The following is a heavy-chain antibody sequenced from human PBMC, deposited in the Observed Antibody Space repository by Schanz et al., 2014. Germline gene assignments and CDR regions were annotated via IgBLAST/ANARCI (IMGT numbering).Heavy chain of an antibody. D-gene: IGHD6-13*01. V-gene: IGHV1-69*04. CDR3: ARDGVDAAAGGNY. J-gene: IGHJ4*02. Sequence: QVQLVQSGAEVKKPGSSVKVSCKASGGTFSSYAISWVRQAPGQGLEWMGRIIPILGIATYAQKFQGRLTITADKSTSTAYMELSSLRSEDTAMYYCARDGVDAAAGGNYWGQGTLVTVSS. CDR2: IIPILGIA. CDR1: GGTFSSYA.